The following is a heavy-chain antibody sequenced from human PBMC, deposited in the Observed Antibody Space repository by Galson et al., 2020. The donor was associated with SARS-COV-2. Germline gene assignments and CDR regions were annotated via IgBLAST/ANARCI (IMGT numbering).Heavy chain of an antibody. V-gene: IGHV4-31*03. J-gene: IGHJ6*03. CDR1: GGSISSGGHS. CDR3: ARVSTRVPYYYYMDV. CDR2: IYYSGRT. D-gene: IGHD3-10*01. Sequence: SETLSLPCTVSGGSISSGGHSWTWIRQHPGKGREWKGYIYYSGRTYYNPSLKSRVTISVDTSKNQFSLKLSSVTAADTAVYYCARVSTRVPYYYYMDVWGKGTTVTVSS.